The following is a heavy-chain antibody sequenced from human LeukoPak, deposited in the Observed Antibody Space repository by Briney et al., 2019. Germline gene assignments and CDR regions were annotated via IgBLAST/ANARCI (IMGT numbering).Heavy chain of an antibody. Sequence: SVKVSCKASGGTFSSYAISWVRQAPGQGLEWMGRIIPILGIANYAQKFQGRVTITADKSTSTAYMELSSLRSEDTAVYYCARGLYYYGSGDFDYWGQGTLVTVSS. CDR2: IIPILGIA. V-gene: IGHV1-69*04. CDR1: GGTFSSYA. D-gene: IGHD3-10*01. CDR3: ARGLYYYGSGDFDY. J-gene: IGHJ4*02.